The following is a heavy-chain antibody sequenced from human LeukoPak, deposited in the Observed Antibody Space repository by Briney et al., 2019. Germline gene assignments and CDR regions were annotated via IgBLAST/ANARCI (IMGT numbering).Heavy chain of an antibody. D-gene: IGHD4-17*01. CDR2: IYYSGST. CDR3: ARAQDYGDYDFDY. Sequence: SETLSLTCTVSGGSISSYYWSWIRQPPGKGQEWIGYIYYSGSTNYNPSLKSRVTISVDTSKNQFSLKLSSVTAADTAVYYCARAQDYGDYDFDYWGQGTLVTVSS. V-gene: IGHV4-59*01. CDR1: GGSISSYY. J-gene: IGHJ4*02.